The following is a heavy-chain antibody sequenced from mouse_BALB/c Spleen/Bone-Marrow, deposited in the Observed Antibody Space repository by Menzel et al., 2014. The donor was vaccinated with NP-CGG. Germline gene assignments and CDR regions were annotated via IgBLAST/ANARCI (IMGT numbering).Heavy chain of an antibody. J-gene: IGHJ4*01. CDR3: AREPHYYAMDY. V-gene: IGHV2-6-7*01. CDR1: GFSLTGYG. CDR2: IWGDGST. Sequence: VQRVESGPGLVSPSQSLSIPCTVSGFSLTGYGVNWVRQPPGKGLEWLGMIWGDGSTDYNSALKSRLSISKDNSKSQVFLKMNSLQTDDTARYYCAREPHYYAMDYWGQGTSVTVSS.